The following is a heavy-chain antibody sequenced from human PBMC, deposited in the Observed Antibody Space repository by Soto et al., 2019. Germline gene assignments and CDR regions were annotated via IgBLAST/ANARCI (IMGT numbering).Heavy chain of an antibody. V-gene: IGHV1-69*06. J-gene: IGHJ3*02. CDR3: ARQLGRKNNAFDI. Sequence: SVKVSCKASGGTFSSYAISWVRQAPGQGLEWMGGIIPIFGTANYAQKFQGRVTITADKSTSTAYMELSSLRSEDTAVYYCARQLGRKNNAFDIWGQGTMVTVSS. CDR1: GGTFSSYA. D-gene: IGHD2-2*01. CDR2: IIPIFGTA.